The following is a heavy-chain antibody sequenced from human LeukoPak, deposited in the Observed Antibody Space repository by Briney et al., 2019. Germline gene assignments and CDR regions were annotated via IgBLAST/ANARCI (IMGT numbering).Heavy chain of an antibody. D-gene: IGHD2-2*01. Sequence: GGSLRLSCAASGFTFSGYAMSWVRQAPGKGLEWVSAISGSGGSTYYADSVKGRFTISRDNSKNTLYLQMNSLRAEDTAVYYCAKEDDIVVVPAADTPYYFDYWGQGTLVTVSS. J-gene: IGHJ4*02. CDR2: ISGSGGST. CDR3: AKEDDIVVVPAADTPYYFDY. CDR1: GFTFSGYA. V-gene: IGHV3-23*01.